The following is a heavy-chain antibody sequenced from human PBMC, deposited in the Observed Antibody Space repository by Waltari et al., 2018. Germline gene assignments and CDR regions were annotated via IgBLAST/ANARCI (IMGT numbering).Heavy chain of an antibody. CDR3: ARPVAAAGNYGMDV. J-gene: IGHJ6*02. CDR2: ITGSSRTI. V-gene: IGHV3-48*04. D-gene: IGHD6-13*01. CDR1: GFPFSPHC. Sequence: EVQLVESGGNLVQPGGSLRLSCLASGFPFSPHCLNWVRQAPGKGLEWISYITGSSRTIYYTDSVKGRFTVSRDNAKNSLFLQMSSLRVEDTAVYYCARPVAAAGNYGMDVWGQGTTVTVSS.